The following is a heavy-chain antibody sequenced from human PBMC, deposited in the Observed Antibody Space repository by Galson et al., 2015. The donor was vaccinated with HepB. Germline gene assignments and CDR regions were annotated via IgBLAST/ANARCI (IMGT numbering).Heavy chain of an antibody. Sequence: QSGAEVKKPGESLKISCQGSGYTFGIYWIAWVRQMPGKDLEWMGIIYPGDSDTKYSPSFQGQVTISADKSISTAYLQWSSLKASDTAMYYCARLVGSGYSYYHYYTDVCGKGTTVLASS. V-gene: IGHV5-51*03. CDR1: GYTFGIYW. J-gene: IGHJ6*03. CDR3: ARLVGSGYSYYHYYTDV. D-gene: IGHD3-3*01. CDR2: IYPGDSDT.